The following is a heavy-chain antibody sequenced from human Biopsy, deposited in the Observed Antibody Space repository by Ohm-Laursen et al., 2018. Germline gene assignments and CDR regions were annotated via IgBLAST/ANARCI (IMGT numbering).Heavy chain of an antibody. Sequence: SGTLSLTCTVSGDSVTKYYWSWIRQPPGKGLEWIGHIYYSVMTNYNPSLQSRVSISVDTSRNQVSPTLSSVTAADTAVYYCARDSGILNYGNFKYYHYYGMDVWGQGTKVTVSS. CDR1: GDSVTKYY. V-gene: IGHV4-59*02. CDR2: IYYSVMT. D-gene: IGHD4-11*01. CDR3: ARDSGILNYGNFKYYHYYGMDV. J-gene: IGHJ6*02.